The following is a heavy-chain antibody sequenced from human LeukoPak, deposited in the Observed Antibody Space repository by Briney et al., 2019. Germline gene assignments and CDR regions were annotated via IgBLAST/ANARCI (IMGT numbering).Heavy chain of an antibody. V-gene: IGHV1-69*01. J-gene: IGHJ4*02. CDR1: GGTFSSYA. CDR2: IIPIFGTA. Sequence: SVKVSCKASGGTFSSYAISWVRQAPGQGLEWMGGIIPIFGTANYAQKFQGRVTITADESTSTAYMELSSLRSEDTAVYYCAREITGTVYFGYWGQGTLVTVSS. D-gene: IGHD1-20*01. CDR3: AREITGTVYFGY.